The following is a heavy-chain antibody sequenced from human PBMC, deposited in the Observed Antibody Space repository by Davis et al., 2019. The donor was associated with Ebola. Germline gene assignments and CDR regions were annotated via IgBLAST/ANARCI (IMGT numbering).Heavy chain of an antibody. D-gene: IGHD1-26*01. CDR1: GFTFSSYG. CDR3: AKDRGWELRFYYYYGMDV. CDR2: ISYDGSNK. V-gene: IGHV3-30*18. J-gene: IGHJ6*02. Sequence: GESLKISCAASGFTFSSYGMHWVRQAPGKGLEWVAVISYDGSNKYYADSVKGRFTISRDNSKNTLYLQMNSLRAEDTAVYYCAKDRGWELRFYYYYGMDVWGQGTTVTVSS.